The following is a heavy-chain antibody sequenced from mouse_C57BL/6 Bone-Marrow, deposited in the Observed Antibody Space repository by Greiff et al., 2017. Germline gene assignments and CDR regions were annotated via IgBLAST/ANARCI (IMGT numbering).Heavy chain of an antibody. D-gene: IGHD1-1*01. Sequence: VQLQQSGTVLARPGASVKMSCKTSCYIFTSYWLHWVKQRPGQGLVWIGAIHPGNSDTSYNQESKGKAKLTAVTAASTAEMELSSLTYEDAAVYYCTRRGNYYCSPCGVSYWGQGTLVTVSA. J-gene: IGHJ3*01. CDR3: TRRGNYYCSPCGVSY. V-gene: IGHV1-5*01. CDR1: CYIFTSYW. CDR2: IHPGNSDT.